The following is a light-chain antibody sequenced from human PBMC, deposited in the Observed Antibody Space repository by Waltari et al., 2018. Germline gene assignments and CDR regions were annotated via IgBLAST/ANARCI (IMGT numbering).Light chain of an antibody. CDR3: QQYRNLWT. CDR2: KAS. J-gene: IGKJ1*01. V-gene: IGKV1-5*03. Sequence: IACRASQSLSNWLDWYQQKPGKAPKVLIYKASTIESGVPSRFSGSGSGTEFTLTISSLQPDDFATYYCQQYRNLWTFGQGTKVEIK. CDR1: QSLSNW.